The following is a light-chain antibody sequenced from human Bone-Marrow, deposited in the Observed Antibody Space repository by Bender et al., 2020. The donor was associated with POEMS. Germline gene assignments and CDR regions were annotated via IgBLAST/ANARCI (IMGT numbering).Light chain of an antibody. CDR3: YSYTTSNTYV. CDR1: SSDVGSYNL. V-gene: IGLV2-14*02. J-gene: IGLJ1*01. Sequence: QSALTQPASVSGSPGQSITISCTGTSSDVGSYNLVSWYQQYPGKAPKLMIYEGSKRTSGVSTRFSGSKSGNTASLTIFGLQAEDEADYYCYSYTTSNTYVFGTGTKVTVL. CDR2: EGS.